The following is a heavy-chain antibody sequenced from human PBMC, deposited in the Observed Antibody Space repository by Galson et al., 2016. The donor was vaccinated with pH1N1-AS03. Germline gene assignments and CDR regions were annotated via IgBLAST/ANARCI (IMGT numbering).Heavy chain of an antibody. CDR3: ARGKRDCYNLGAVEY. V-gene: IGHV1-69*10. CDR2: VIPTLGIY. J-gene: IGHJ4*02. D-gene: IGHD5-24*01. CDR1: GDNFSNYA. Sequence: SVKVSCKASGDNFSNYALSWVRQAPGQGLDWMGGVIPTLGIYKHAQKFQDRVTITADKSTSTAYLELSSLRAEDTAVYYCARGKRDCYNLGAVEYWGQGTVVTVSS.